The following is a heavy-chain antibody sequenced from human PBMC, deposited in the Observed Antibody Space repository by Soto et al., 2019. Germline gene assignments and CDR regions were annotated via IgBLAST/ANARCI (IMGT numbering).Heavy chain of an antibody. CDR1: GFTFNSYE. CDR3: ARGLRSSGYAMDV. CDR2: IVSRGSTI. D-gene: IGHD6-13*01. Sequence: EVQLVESGGGLVQPGGSLRLSCAASGFTFNSYEMNWVRQAPGKGLEWVSYIVSRGSTIYYADSVKGRFTISRDNAKKSLYLQMNSLRAEDTAVYYCARGLRSSGYAMDVWGQGTTVTVPS. V-gene: IGHV3-48*03. J-gene: IGHJ6*02.